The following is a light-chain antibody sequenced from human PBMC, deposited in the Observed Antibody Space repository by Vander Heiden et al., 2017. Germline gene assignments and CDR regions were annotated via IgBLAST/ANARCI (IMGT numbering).Light chain of an antibody. CDR2: AAS. CDR1: QSISSY. Sequence: DIQMTQSPSSLSASVGDRVTITCRASQSISSYLNWYQQKPGKAPKLLIYAASSLQSGGPSRFTGSGSGIDFTLTISSRQPEEVATDYCKQSDSNPPRTFGQGTKVEIK. V-gene: IGKV1-39*01. J-gene: IGKJ1*01. CDR3: KQSDSNPPRT.